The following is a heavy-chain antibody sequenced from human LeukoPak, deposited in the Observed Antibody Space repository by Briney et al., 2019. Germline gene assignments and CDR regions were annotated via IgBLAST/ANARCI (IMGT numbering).Heavy chain of an antibody. CDR2: IIPIFGTA. D-gene: IGHD1-1*01. Sequence: SVKVSCKASGGTFSSFAISWVRQALGQGLEWMGGIIPIFGTANYAQKFQGRVTITADESTSTAYMELSSLRSEDTAVYYCASGWNDFPGPGYYYGMDVWGQGTTVTVSS. CDR3: ASGWNDFPGPGYYYGMDV. CDR1: GGTFSSFA. V-gene: IGHV1-69*01. J-gene: IGHJ6*02.